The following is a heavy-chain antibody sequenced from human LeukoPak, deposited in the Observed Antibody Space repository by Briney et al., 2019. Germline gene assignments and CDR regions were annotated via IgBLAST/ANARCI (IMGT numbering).Heavy chain of an antibody. V-gene: IGHV3-7*01. Sequence: GGSLRLSCAASGFSFSIYWMIWVRQAPGKGLEWVANIKQDGREKYYMDSVKGRFTIYRDNAKNSLYLQMNSLRAEDTAVYYCARVSSLYYYYMDVWGKGTTVTVSS. CDR2: IKQDGREK. CDR3: ARVSSLYYYYMDV. CDR1: GFSFSIYW. J-gene: IGHJ6*03.